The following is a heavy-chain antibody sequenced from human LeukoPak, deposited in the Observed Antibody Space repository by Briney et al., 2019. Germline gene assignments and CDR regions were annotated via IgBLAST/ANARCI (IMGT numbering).Heavy chain of an antibody. CDR3: ASLLLFGDPPHY. V-gene: IGHV3-11*01. J-gene: IGHJ4*02. CDR1: GFTFSDYY. D-gene: IGHD3-10*01. Sequence: GGSLRLSCAASGFTFSDYYMSRIRQAPGKGLEWVSYISSSGSTIYYADSVKGRFTISRDNAKNSLYLQMNSLRAEDTAVYYCASLLLFGDPPHYWGQGTLVTVSS. CDR2: ISSSGSTI.